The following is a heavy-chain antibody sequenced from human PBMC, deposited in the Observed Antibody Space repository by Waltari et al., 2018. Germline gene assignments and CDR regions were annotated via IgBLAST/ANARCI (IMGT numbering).Heavy chain of an antibody. CDR3: ARELPRGYSRDAFDI. CDR2: INPNSGGT. CDR1: GTTFTGYY. Sequence: QVQLVQSGAAVKKPGASVKVSCKASGTTFTGYYMHWLRQAPGQGLEWMGRINPNSGGTNYAQKFQGRVTMTRDTSISTAYMELSRLRSDDTAVYYCARELPRGYSRDAFDIWGQGTMVTVSS. D-gene: IGHD1-26*01. V-gene: IGHV1-2*06. J-gene: IGHJ3*02.